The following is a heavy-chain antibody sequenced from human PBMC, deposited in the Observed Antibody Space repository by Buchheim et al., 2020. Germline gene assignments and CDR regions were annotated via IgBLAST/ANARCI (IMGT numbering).Heavy chain of an antibody. D-gene: IGHD6-13*01. CDR3: ARAWQQLVSYYYMDV. CDR2: ISSSSSYI. J-gene: IGHJ6*03. CDR1: GFTFSSYS. Sequence: EVQLVESGGGLVKPGGSLRLSCAASGFTFSSYSMNWVRQAPGKGLEWVSSISSSSSYIYYADSVKGRFTISRDNAKNSLYLQMNSLRAEDTAVYYCARAWQQLVSYYYMDVWGKGTT. V-gene: IGHV3-21*01.